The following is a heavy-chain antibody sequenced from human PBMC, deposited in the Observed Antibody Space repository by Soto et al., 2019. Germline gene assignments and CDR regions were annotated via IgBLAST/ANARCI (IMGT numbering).Heavy chain of an antibody. CDR1: GGSISSGGYY. D-gene: IGHD4-17*01. J-gene: IGHJ4*02. V-gene: IGHV4-31*03. Sequence: SETLSLTCSVSGGSISSGGYYWSWIRQHPGKGLEWIGYIYYSGSTYYNPSLKSRVTISVDTSKNQFSLKLSSVTAADTAVYYCARDYSGAGYGGNSEYFDYWGQGTLVTVSS. CDR3: ARDYSGAGYGGNSEYFDY. CDR2: IYYSGST.